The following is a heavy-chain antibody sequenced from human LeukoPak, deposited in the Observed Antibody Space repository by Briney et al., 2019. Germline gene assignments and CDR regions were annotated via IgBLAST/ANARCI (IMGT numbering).Heavy chain of an antibody. CDR1: GFTFSDHF. D-gene: IGHD6-25*01. V-gene: IGHV3-11*01. CDR2: ISSRGTTI. CDR3: ARGRPYYYYAMDV. J-gene: IGHJ6*02. Sequence: GGSLRLSCAASGFTFSDHFMTWIRQAPGKGLEWVSYISSRGTTIYYADFVKGRFTISRDNAKNSLNLQMNSLGADDTAVYYCARGRPYYYYAMDVWGQGTTVTVSS.